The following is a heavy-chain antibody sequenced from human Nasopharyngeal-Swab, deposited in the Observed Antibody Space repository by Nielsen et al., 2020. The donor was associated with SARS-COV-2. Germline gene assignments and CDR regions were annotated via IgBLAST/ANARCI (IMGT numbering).Heavy chain of an antibody. CDR3: ARDDAITMVRGVINY. J-gene: IGHJ4*02. V-gene: IGHV4-4*02. CDR2: IHHSGST. Sequence: WIRQPPGKGLEWIGEIHHSGSTTYNPSLKSRVTISIDKSKNQFSLKLSSVTAADTAVYYCARDDAITMVRGVINYWGQGTLVTVSS. D-gene: IGHD3-10*01.